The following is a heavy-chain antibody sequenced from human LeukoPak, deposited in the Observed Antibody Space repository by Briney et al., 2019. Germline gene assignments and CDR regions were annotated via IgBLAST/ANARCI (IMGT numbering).Heavy chain of an antibody. D-gene: IGHD4-23*01. CDR3: ASGGYGGPPV. CDR2: ISSSSSYI. Sequence: GGSLRLSCAASGFTFSSYSMNWVRQARGKGLEWFSSISSSSSYIYYADSVKGRFITSRDNARKSLYLQKNSLRAEDTAVYYCASGGYGGPPVWGQGTLVTVSA. J-gene: IGHJ4*02. CDR1: GFTFSSYS. V-gene: IGHV3-21*01.